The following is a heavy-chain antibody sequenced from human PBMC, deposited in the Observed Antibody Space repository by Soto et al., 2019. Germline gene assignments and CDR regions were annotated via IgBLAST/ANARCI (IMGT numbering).Heavy chain of an antibody. CDR2: ITSNGAST. V-gene: IGHV3-23*01. Sequence: EVPLLESGGGLVQPGGSLRLSCAASGFTFASSAMSWVRQAPGNGLEWVSGITSNGASTYYADSVRGRFTISRDNSENTLYLQMSSLRADDTAIYYCAKVPSSRAFDYWGQGALVTVSS. J-gene: IGHJ4*02. CDR1: GFTFASSA. CDR3: AKVPSSRAFDY.